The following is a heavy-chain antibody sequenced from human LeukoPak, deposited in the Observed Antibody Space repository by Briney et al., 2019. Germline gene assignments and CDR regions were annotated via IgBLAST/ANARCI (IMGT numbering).Heavy chain of an antibody. CDR3: ARGVPAAPTFRTGWFDP. Sequence: SETLSLTCTVSGDSISSYYWSWIRRPPGKGLEWIGYIYYSGSTNYNPSLKSRVTISVDTSKNQFSLKLSSVTAADTAVYYCARGVPAAPTFRTGWFDPWGQGTLVTVSS. CDR1: GDSISSYY. D-gene: IGHD2-2*01. J-gene: IGHJ5*02. CDR2: IYYSGST. V-gene: IGHV4-59*01.